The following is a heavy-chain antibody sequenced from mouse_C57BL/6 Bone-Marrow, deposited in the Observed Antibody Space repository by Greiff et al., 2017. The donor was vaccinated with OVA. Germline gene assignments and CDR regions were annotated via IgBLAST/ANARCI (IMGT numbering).Heavy chain of an antibody. Sequence: VQLQQPGAELVKPGASVKLSCKASGYTFTSYWMHWVKQRPGQGLEWIGMIHPNSGSTNYNEKFKSKATLTVDKSSSTAYMQLSSLTSEDSAVYYCARPGVDYAMDYWGQGTSVTVSS. CDR1: GYTFTSYW. D-gene: IGHD1-1*01. CDR2: IHPNSGST. J-gene: IGHJ4*01. CDR3: ARPGVDYAMDY. V-gene: IGHV1-64*01.